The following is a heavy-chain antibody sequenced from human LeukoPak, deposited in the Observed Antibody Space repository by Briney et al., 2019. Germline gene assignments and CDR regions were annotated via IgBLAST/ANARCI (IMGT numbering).Heavy chain of an antibody. CDR2: IHESGSS. CDR1: GGSVSTYY. V-gene: IGHV4-59*02. Sequence: SETLSLTCSVSGGSVSTYYWSWIRQPPRKGLEWVGSIHESGSSNSNSSLKSRVTISVDTSKNQFSLKLSSVTAADTAVYYCARANIAAAGIFGSYYFDYWGQGTLVTVSS. D-gene: IGHD6-13*01. J-gene: IGHJ4*02. CDR3: ARANIAAAGIFGSYYFDY.